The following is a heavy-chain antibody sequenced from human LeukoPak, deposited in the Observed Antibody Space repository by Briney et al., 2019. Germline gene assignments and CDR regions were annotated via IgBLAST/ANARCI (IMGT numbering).Heavy chain of an antibody. D-gene: IGHD3-3*01. V-gene: IGHV1-18*01. CDR3: ARDLKITIFGVLPWDYFDY. J-gene: IGHJ4*02. Sequence: GASVKVSCKASGYTFTNYGISWVRQAPGQGLEWMGWISAYNGNTNYAQKLQGRVTMTTDTSTSTAYMELRSLRSDDTALYYCARDLKITIFGVLPWDYFDYWAREPWSPSPQ. CDR1: GYTFTNYG. CDR2: ISAYNGNT.